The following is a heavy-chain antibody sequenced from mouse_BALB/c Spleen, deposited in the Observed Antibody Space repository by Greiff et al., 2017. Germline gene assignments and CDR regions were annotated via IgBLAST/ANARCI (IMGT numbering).Heavy chain of an antibody. CDR2: INPDSSTI. CDR3: ARGPNYYGSSPYYYAMDY. D-gene: IGHD1-1*01. Sequence: EASGFDFSRYWMSWVRQAPGKGLEWIGEINPDSSTINYTPSLKDKFIISRDNAKNTLYLQMSKVRSEDTALYYCARGPNYYGSSPYYYAMDYWGQGTSVTVSS. J-gene: IGHJ4*01. CDR1: GFDFSRYW. V-gene: IGHV4-1*02.